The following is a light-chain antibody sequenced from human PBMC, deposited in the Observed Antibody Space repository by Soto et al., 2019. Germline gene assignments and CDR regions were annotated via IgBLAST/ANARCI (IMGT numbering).Light chain of an antibody. V-gene: IGLV2-14*03. CDR3: NSYRFTSPPYYV. CDR2: DVS. CDR1: SSDVGGYNY. Sequence: QSVLTQPASVSGSPGQSITISCTGTSSDVGGYNYVSWYQQHPGKAPKLMIYDVSNRPSGASNRFYGSKSGNTASLTISGLQAEEEADYYCNSYRFTSPPYYVFGSGTKLTVL. J-gene: IGLJ1*01.